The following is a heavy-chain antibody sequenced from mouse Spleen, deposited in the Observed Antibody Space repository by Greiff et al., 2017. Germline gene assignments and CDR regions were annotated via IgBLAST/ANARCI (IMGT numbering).Heavy chain of an antibody. CDR1: GFTFSSYT. D-gene: IGHD2-4*01. J-gene: IGHJ3*01. CDR2: ISSGGGNT. CDR3: ARHYYDYDGPFAY. Sequence: EVKLVESGGGLVKPGGSLKLSCAASGFTFSSYTMSWVRQTPAKRLEWVATISSGGGNTYYPDSVKGRFTISRDNAKNTLYLQMSSLKSEDTAMYYCARHYYDYDGPFAYWGQGTLVTVSA. V-gene: IGHV5-9*04.